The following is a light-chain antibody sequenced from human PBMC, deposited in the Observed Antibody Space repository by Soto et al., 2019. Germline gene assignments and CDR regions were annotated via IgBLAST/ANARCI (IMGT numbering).Light chain of an antibody. CDR1: QSISSY. V-gene: IGKV1-39*01. J-gene: IGKJ4*01. Sequence: DLQMTQSPSSLSASVGDRVTITCRASQSISSYLNWYQQKPGKAPKLLIYAASSLRSGVASRFSVKGSGTEFTLTISSQQPEYFATCFFQRRYSTPFTFGGGTKVEVK. CDR2: AAS. CDR3: QRRYSTPFT.